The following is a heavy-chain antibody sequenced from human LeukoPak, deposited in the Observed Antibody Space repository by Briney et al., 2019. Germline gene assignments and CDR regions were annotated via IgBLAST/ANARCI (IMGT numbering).Heavy chain of an antibody. V-gene: IGHV3-66*01. CDR1: GFTVSSNY. CDR3: ARAPTPYSSNWFVSES. J-gene: IGHJ5*02. CDR2: LYRDDTT. D-gene: IGHD6-13*01. Sequence: GGSLRLSCAVSGFTVSSNYTNWVRQVPGKGLEWVSVLYRDDTTYYADSVKGRFTISRDNSRNTLYLQMNSLRAEDTAVYYCARAPTPYSSNWFVSESWGQGTLVTVSS.